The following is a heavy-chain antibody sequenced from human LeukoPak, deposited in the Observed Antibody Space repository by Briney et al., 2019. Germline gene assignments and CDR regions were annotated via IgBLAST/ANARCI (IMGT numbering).Heavy chain of an antibody. D-gene: IGHD4-17*01. Sequence: GASVKVSCKASGYTFTGYYIHWVRQAPGQGLEWMGWINPNSGGTNYAQKFQGRVTMTRDTSISTAYMELSRLRSDDTAVYYCARDGGRYYGDYYFDYWGQGTLVTVSS. CDR1: GYTFTGYY. CDR2: INPNSGGT. J-gene: IGHJ4*02. CDR3: ARDGGRYYGDYYFDY. V-gene: IGHV1-2*02.